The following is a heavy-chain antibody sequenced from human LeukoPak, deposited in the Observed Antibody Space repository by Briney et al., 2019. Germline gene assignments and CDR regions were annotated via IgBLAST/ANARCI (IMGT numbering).Heavy chain of an antibody. CDR3: AIKWEPASYYMDV. J-gene: IGHJ6*03. D-gene: IGHD1-26*01. CDR1: GFTFSSYA. Sequence: GGSLRLSCAASGFTFSSYAMSWVRQAPGKGLEWVSAISGSGGSTYYADSVKGRFTISRDNSKNTLYLQMNSLRAEDTAVYYCAIKWEPASYYMDVWGKGTTVTVSS. V-gene: IGHV3-23*01. CDR2: ISGSGGST.